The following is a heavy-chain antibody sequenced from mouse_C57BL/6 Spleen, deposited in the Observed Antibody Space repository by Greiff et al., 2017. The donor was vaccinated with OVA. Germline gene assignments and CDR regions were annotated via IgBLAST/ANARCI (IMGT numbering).Heavy chain of an antibody. CDR1: GFTFSSYA. CDR3: TRAYDYYAMDY. V-gene: IGHV5-9-1*02. J-gene: IGHJ4*01. CDR2: ISSGGDYI. Sequence: DVQLVESGEGLVKPGGSLKLSCAASGFTFSSYAMSWVRQTPEKRLEWVAYISSGGDYIYYADTVKGRFTISRDNARNTLYLQMSSLKSEDTAMYYCTRAYDYYAMDYWGQGTSVTVSS.